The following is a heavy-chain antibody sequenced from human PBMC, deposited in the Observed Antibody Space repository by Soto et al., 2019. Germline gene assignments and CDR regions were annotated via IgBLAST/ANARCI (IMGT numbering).Heavy chain of an antibody. D-gene: IGHD1-26*01. CDR3: ARPTRSYGDAFDI. Sequence: RGESLKISCKGSGYSFTNYWIGWVRQMPGKGLELMGIIYPGDSDTRYSPSFQGQVTISADKSISTAYLQWSSLKASDIAMYYCARPTRSYGDAFDIWGQGTMVTVSS. V-gene: IGHV5-51*01. CDR1: GYSFTNYW. J-gene: IGHJ3*02. CDR2: IYPGDSDT.